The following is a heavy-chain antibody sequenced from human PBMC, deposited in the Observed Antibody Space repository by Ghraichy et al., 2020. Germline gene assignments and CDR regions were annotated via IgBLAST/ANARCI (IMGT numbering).Heavy chain of an antibody. V-gene: IGHV3-48*02. J-gene: IGHJ6*04. D-gene: IGHD6-13*01. Sequence: RLSCAASGFTFSSYSMNWVRQAPGKGLEWVSYIGYSSTPIYYADSVKGRFTVSRDDAKKSLYLHMNSLRDEDTAVYYCASEGLTVAGAGMDVWGKGTTVTVSS. CDR2: IGYSSTPI. CDR3: ASEGLTVAGAGMDV. CDR1: GFTFSSYS.